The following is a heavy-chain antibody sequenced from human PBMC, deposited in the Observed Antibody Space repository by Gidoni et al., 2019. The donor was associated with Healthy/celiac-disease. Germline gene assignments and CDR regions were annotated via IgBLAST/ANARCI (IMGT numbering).Heavy chain of an antibody. CDR1: GFTFSSYG. V-gene: IGHV3-30*03. CDR3: AREYSSSEDY. Sequence: QVQLVESGGGVVQPGRSLRPSCAASGFTFSSYGMHWVRQAPGKGLEWVAVISYDGSNKYYADSVKGRFTISRDNSKNTLYLQMNSLRAEDTAVYYCAREYSSSEDYWGQGTLVTVSS. D-gene: IGHD6-6*01. CDR2: ISYDGSNK. J-gene: IGHJ4*02.